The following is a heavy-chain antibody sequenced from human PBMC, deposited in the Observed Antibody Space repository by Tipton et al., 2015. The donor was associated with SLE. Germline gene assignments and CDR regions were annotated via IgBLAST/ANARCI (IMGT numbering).Heavy chain of an antibody. V-gene: IGHV4-59*08. CDR3: ARYGPGVTHFDY. J-gene: IGHJ4*02. Sequence: TLSLTCTVSGGSISSYYWSWIRQPPGKGLEWIGYIYYSGSTNYNPSLKSRVTISVDTSKNQFSPKLSSVTAADTAVYYCARYGPGVTHFDYWGQGTLVTVSS. D-gene: IGHD2-21*02. CDR1: GGSISSYY. CDR2: IYYSGST.